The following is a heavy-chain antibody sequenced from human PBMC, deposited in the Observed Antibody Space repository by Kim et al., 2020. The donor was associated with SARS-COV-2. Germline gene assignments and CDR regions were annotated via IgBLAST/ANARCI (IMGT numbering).Heavy chain of an antibody. CDR3: ARDRTAMGQYNWFDP. CDR2: IYYSGST. CDR1: GGSISSYY. D-gene: IGHD5-18*01. J-gene: IGHJ5*02. Sequence: SETLSLTCTVSGGSISSYYWSWIRQPPGKGLEWIGYIYYSGSTNYNPSLKSRVTISVDTSKNQFSLKLSSVTAADTAVYYCARDRTAMGQYNWFDPWGQGTLVTVSS. V-gene: IGHV4-59*01.